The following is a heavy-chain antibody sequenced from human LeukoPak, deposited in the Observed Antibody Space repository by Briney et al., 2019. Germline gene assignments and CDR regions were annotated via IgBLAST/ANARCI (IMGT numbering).Heavy chain of an antibody. J-gene: IGHJ4*02. CDR2: IKQDGSEK. V-gene: IGHV3-7*01. CDR3: ARGSLKRYCSSTSCYSFDY. D-gene: IGHD2-2*01. Sequence: GGSLRLSCAASGFTFSSYWMSWVRQAPGKGLEWVANIKQDGSEKYYVDSVKGRFTISRDNAKNSLYLQMNSLRAEDTAVYYCARGSLKRYCSSTSCYSFDYWGQGTLVTVSS. CDR1: GFTFSSYW.